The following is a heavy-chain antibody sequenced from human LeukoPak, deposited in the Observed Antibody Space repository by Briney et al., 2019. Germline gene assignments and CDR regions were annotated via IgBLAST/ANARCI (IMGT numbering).Heavy chain of an antibody. CDR3: ARDSGYRYADDY. V-gene: IGHV3-48*02. Sequence: PAGSLTLSGAASGFTFRSYAMQWVRQAPGKGLEWVSYITYNSGTIFYADSVKGRFTISRDNAKDSLYLQMSSLRDEDTAVYYCARDSGYRYADDYWGQGTLVSVSS. D-gene: IGHD5-18*01. CDR1: GFTFRSYA. CDR2: ITYNSGTI. J-gene: IGHJ4*02.